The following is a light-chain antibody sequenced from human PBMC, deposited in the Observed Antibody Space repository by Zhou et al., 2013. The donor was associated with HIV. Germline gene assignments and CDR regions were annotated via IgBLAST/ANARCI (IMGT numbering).Light chain of an antibody. V-gene: IGKV1-12*01. CDR1: QDIAGW. J-gene: IGKJ3*01. CDR3: QHCDPHFT. CDR2: GAS. Sequence: DIQMTQSPSSVSASVGDRVTITCRASQDIAGWLAWYQQNPGKAPRLLIYGASGLQSGVPSRFTGSGSGTDYTLTISSLESEDFATYFCQHCDPHFTFGPGTTVDI.